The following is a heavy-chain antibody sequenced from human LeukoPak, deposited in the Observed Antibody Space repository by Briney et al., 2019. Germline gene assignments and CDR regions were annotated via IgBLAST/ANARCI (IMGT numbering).Heavy chain of an antibody. J-gene: IGHJ5*02. V-gene: IGHV1-2*02. CDR1: EYTSSDFY. Sequence: GASVKVSCQASEYTSSDFYLNWVRQAPGQGLEWMGWINPYTGATIYAQNFQGRVTMTWDASIGTGYVELTRLTSDDTALHYCATSTVTHTRDPWGQGTLVTVSS. D-gene: IGHD1-1*01. CDR3: ATSTVTHTRDP. CDR2: INPYTGAT.